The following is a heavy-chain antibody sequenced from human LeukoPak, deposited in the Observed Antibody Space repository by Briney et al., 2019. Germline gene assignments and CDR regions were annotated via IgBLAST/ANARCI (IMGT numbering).Heavy chain of an antibody. CDR2: LSGSGGST. V-gene: IGHV3-23*01. CDR3: ASLVGATTVRAFDI. Sequence: GGSLRLSCAASGFTFSSFAMSWVRQAPGKGLEWVSGLSGSGGSTYYADSVKGRFTISRDNSKNTLYLQMNSLRTEDTAVYYCASLVGATTVRAFDIWGQGTMVTVSS. CDR1: GFTFSSFA. J-gene: IGHJ3*02. D-gene: IGHD1-26*01.